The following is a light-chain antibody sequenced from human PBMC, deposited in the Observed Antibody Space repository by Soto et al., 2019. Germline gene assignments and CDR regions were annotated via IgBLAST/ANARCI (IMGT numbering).Light chain of an antibody. CDR1: EDVAKF. Sequence: EMQMTRSPSTRSASVGDTGSASCRASEDVAKFLAWHQQKPGRAPEILISDASDLKSGVPSRFRGSGSGTDFTLTISGLQTDDSATYYCQQYKTWWTFGQGTKVDIK. CDR3: QQYKTWWT. J-gene: IGKJ1*01. CDR2: DAS. V-gene: IGKV1-5*01.